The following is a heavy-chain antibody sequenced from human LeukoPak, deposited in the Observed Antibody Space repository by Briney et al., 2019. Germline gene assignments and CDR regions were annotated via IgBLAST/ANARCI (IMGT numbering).Heavy chain of an antibody. D-gene: IGHD6-13*01. Sequence: SETLSLTCTVSGGSISSSSYYWGWIRQPPGKGLEWIGSIYYSGSTYYNPSLKSRVTISVDTSKNQFSLKLSSVTAADTAVYYCARVALAAAGQRPYYYYYMDVWGKGTKVTVSS. CDR2: IYYSGST. J-gene: IGHJ6*03. V-gene: IGHV4-39*07. CDR3: ARVALAAAGQRPYYYYYMDV. CDR1: GGSISSSSYY.